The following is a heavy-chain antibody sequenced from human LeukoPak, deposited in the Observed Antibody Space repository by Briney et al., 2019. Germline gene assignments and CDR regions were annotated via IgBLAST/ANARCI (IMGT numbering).Heavy chain of an antibody. D-gene: IGHD1-26*01. CDR1: GFTFSSNW. CDR2: INEDGSTT. Sequence: GSLRLSCAASGFTFSSNWMHWVRQAPGKGLVWVSRINEDGSTTNYADSVKSRSTIFRDNAKNTLYLQMNSLRAEDTAVYYCVRDLGGRSGHWGQGTLVTVSS. J-gene: IGHJ4*02. V-gene: IGHV3-74*01. CDR3: VRDLGGRSGH.